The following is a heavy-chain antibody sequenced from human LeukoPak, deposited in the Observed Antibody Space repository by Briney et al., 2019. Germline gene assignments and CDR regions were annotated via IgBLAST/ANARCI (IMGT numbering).Heavy chain of an antibody. J-gene: IGHJ4*02. D-gene: IGHD2-15*01. CDR2: IYYSGTT. V-gene: IGHV4-59*01. CDR3: ARVQAGEVVVAATNYFDY. Sequence: SETLSLTCTVSGGSISSYYWSWTRQPPGKGPEWIGYIYYSGTTNYNPSLKSRVTISVDTSKNQFSLKLSSVTAADTAVYYCARVQAGEVVVAATNYFDYWGQGTLVTVSS. CDR1: GGSISSYY.